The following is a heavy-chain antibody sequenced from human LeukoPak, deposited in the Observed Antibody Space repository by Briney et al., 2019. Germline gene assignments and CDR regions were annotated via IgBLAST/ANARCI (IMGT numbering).Heavy chain of an antibody. J-gene: IGHJ1*01. CDR2: ISYDGSNK. V-gene: IGHV3-30*18. D-gene: IGHD3-22*01. CDR3: AKATYYYDSSNIQL. CDR1: GFTFSSYG. Sequence: PGRSLRLSCAASGFTFSSYGMHWVRQAPGKGLEWVAVISYDGSNKYYADSVKGRFTISRDNSKNTLYLQMNSLRAEDTAVYYCAKATYYYDSSNIQLWGQGTLVTVSS.